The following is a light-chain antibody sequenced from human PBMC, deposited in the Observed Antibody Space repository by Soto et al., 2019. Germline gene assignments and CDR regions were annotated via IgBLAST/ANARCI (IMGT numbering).Light chain of an antibody. CDR2: DVS. Sequence: QSALTQPASVSGSPGQSITISCTGTSSDVGGYNYVSWYQQHPGKAPKLMIYDVSNRPSGVFNRFSGSKSGNTASLTISGHQAEDEADYSCSSYTSSSTPVFGGGTKLTVL. V-gene: IGLV2-14*01. CDR1: SSDVGGYNY. J-gene: IGLJ2*01. CDR3: SSYTSSSTPV.